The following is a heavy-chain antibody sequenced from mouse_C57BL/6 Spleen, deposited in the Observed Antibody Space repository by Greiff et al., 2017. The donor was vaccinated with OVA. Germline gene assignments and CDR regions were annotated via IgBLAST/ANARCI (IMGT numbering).Heavy chain of an antibody. D-gene: IGHD1-1*02. V-gene: IGHV1-18*01. J-gene: IGHJ3*01. CDR2: INPNNGGT. CDR3: ARGGSYGAY. Sequence: VQLQQSGPELVKPGASVKIPCKASGYTFTDYNMDWVKQSHGKSLEWIGDINPNNGGTIYNQKFKGKATLTVDKSSSTAYMELRSLTSEDTAVYYCARGGSYGAYWGQGTLVTVSA. CDR1: GYTFTDYN.